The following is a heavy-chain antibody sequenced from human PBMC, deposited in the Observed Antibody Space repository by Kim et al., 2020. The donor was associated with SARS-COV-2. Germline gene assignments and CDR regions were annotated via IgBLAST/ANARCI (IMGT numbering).Heavy chain of an antibody. D-gene: IGHD3-9*01. CDR3: AHFGFGWLLSL. CDR1: GYIFSHYW. V-gene: IGHV3-74*01. Sequence: GGSLRLSCEGSGYIFSHYWMHWVRQAPGKGLEWVSRISSDGSFTGYAESVKGRFTISRDNAKNTLYLDMNSLRADDTAVYYCAHFGFGWLLSLWGPGTLVTVSS. CDR2: ISSDGSFT. J-gene: IGHJ4*02.